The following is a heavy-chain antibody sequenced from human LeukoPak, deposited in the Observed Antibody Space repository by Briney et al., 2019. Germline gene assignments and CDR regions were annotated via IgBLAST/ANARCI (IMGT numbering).Heavy chain of an antibody. CDR2: ISSSSSYI. CDR1: GFTFSSYS. J-gene: IGHJ4*02. D-gene: IGHD3-10*01. V-gene: IGHV3-21*01. Sequence: GGSLRPSCAASGFTFSSYSMNWVRQAPGKGLEWVSSISSSSSYIYYADSVKGRFTISRDNAKNSLYLQMNSLRAEDTAVYYCARPLSWFGELFGYWGQGTLVTVSS. CDR3: ARPLSWFGELFGY.